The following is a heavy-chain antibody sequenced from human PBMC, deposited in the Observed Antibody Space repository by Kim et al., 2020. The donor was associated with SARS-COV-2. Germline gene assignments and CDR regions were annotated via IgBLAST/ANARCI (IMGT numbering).Heavy chain of an antibody. D-gene: IGHD1-26*01. V-gene: IGHV3-11*05. CDR2: ITSTSTYT. CDR3: ARDPIGSKGLYDY. CDR1: GFTFSDFY. Sequence: GGSLRLSCAASGFTFSDFYMGWLRQTPGKGLVWPSSITSTSTYTNYADSVKGRFTISRDNAKNSLFLQMNSLRAEDTAVYYCARDPIGSKGLYDYWGRGTLVTVSS. J-gene: IGHJ4*02.